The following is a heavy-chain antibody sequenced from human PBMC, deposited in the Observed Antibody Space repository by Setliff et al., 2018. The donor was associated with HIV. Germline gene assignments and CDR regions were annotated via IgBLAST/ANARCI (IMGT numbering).Heavy chain of an antibody. J-gene: IGHJ6*03. V-gene: IGHV1-2*02. D-gene: IGHD3-3*01. CDR2: INPNSGDT. CDR1: GYTFTGYY. Sequence: ASVKVSCKASGYTFTGYYMNWVRQAPGQGLEWMGWINPNSGDTNYAQKFQGRVTMTRDTSISTAYMELSRLRSDDTAVYYCARGGTIFGVVISNYYYMDVWGKGTTVTVSS. CDR3: ARGGTIFGVVISNYYYMDV.